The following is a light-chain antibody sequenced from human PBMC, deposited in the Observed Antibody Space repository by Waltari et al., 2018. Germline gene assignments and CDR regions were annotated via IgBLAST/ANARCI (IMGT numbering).Light chain of an antibody. Sequence: DIQMTQSPSSLSASVGDRVTITCRASQSISSYLNWYQQKPGKAPKLLIYAASSLQSGVPSRFSGSGSGTDFTITISSLQPEDFATYYCQQYDRYSAWTFGQGTKVEIK. CDR3: QQYDRYSAWT. J-gene: IGKJ1*01. CDR1: QSISSY. CDR2: AAS. V-gene: IGKV1-39*01.